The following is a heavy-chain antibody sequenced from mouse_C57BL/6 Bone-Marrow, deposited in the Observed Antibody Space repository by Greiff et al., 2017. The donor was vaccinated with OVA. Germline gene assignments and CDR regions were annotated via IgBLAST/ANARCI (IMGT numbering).Heavy chain of an antibody. Sequence: VQLKQSGPELVKPGASVKIPCKASGYTFTDYNMDWVKQSHGKSLEWIGDINPNNGGTIYNQKFKGKATLTVDKSSSTAYMELRSLTSEDTAVYYCARLGDYASRDSFDYWGQGTTLTVSS. CDR2: INPNNGGT. D-gene: IGHD2-4*01. J-gene: IGHJ2*01. V-gene: IGHV1-18*01. CDR3: ARLGDYASRDSFDY. CDR1: GYTFTDYN.